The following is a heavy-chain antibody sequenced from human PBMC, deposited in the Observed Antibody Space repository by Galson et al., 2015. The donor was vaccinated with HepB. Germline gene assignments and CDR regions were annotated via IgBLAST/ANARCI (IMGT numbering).Heavy chain of an antibody. V-gene: IGHV3-30*04. D-gene: IGHD4-17*01. CDR3: ATLTGDYGDPD. CDR2: ISYDGRTK. CDR1: GFTLSSYA. J-gene: IGHJ4*02. Sequence: SLRLSCAASGFTLSSYAIHWVRQAPGKGLEWVAVISYDGRTKYYADSVKGRFSISRDNSKNTVDLQMNSLRPDDMAIYYCATLTGDYGDPDWGRGTLVTVSS.